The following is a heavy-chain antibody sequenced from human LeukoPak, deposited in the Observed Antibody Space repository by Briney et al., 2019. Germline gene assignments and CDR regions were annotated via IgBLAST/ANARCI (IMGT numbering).Heavy chain of an antibody. Sequence: GASVKVSCKASRYTHTGYYMHWVRPAPGQGLEWMGWINPNSGGTNYAQKFQGRVTMTRDTSISTAYMELSRLRSDDTAVYYCARASKRGGDCYSFDYWGQGTLVTVSS. V-gene: IGHV1-2*02. CDR3: ARASKRGGDCYSFDY. J-gene: IGHJ4*02. D-gene: IGHD2-21*02. CDR1: RYTHTGYY. CDR2: INPNSGGT.